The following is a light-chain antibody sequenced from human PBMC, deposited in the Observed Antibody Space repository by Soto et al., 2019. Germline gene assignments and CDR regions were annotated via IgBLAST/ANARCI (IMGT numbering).Light chain of an antibody. J-gene: IGKJ2*01. Sequence: EIVLTQSPATLSLSPGERDTLSCRASQSVNSFLAWYQQKPGQAPRLLIYDASNRATGIPARFSGGGSGTDFTLTISSLEPEDFAVYYCQQRDNWPTFGQGTKLEI. CDR3: QQRDNWPT. CDR1: QSVNSF. CDR2: DAS. V-gene: IGKV3-11*01.